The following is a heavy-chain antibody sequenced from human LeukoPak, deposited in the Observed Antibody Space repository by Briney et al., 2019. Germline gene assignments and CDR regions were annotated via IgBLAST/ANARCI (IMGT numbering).Heavy chain of an antibody. D-gene: IGHD6-13*01. J-gene: IGHJ4*02. V-gene: IGHV4-38-2*02. Sequence: SETLSLTCTVSGYSISSGHYWGWIRQPPGKGLEWIGSIYHSGSTYYNPSLKSRVTISVDTSKNQFSLKLSSVTAADTAVYYCASFIAAAGRGEDYWGQGTLVTVSS. CDR1: GYSISSGHY. CDR2: IYHSGST. CDR3: ASFIAAAGRGEDY.